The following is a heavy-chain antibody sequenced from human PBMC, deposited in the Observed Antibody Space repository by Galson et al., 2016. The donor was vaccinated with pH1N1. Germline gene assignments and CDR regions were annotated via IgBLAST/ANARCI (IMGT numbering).Heavy chain of an antibody. CDR3: TRDRGRHREF. Sequence: SVKVSCKASGYTFTNYYFHWVRQAPGQGLEWMGVIDPSGGGTTYAQKFQARVPMTRDTSTTTVYLDLSSLKSEDTAVYYCTRDRGRHREFWGQGTLVTVTS. CDR1: GYTFTNYY. V-gene: IGHV1-46*01. J-gene: IGHJ4*02. CDR2: IDPSGGGT. D-gene: IGHD3-10*01.